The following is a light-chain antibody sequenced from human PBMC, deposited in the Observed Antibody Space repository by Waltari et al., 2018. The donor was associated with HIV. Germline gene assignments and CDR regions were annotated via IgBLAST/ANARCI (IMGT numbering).Light chain of an antibody. CDR1: QVISSY. CDR2: AAS. Sequence: DIQMTQSPSSLSAFVGDRVIITCRASQVISSYLNWYQQKPGKAPRLMIYAASSLQSGVPSRFSGSGSGTEFTLTINSLQPEDFATYYCQQSYKTPETFGQGTKVETK. CDR3: QQSYKTPET. J-gene: IGKJ1*01. V-gene: IGKV1-39*01.